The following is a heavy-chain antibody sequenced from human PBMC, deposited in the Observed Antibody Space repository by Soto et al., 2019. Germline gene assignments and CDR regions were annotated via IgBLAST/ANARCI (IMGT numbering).Heavy chain of an antibody. D-gene: IGHD3-22*01. CDR1: GGSISSGDYY. Sequence: QVQLQESGPGLVKPSQTLSLTCTVSGGSISSGDYYWSWIRQPPGKGLEWIGYIYYSGSTYYNPSLKSRVTISVDTSKNQFSLKLSSVTAADTAVYYCARGLYDSSGYYYSLRGTDDIWGQGTMVTVSS. CDR2: IYYSGST. V-gene: IGHV4-30-4*01. CDR3: ARGLYDSSGYYYSLRGTDDI. J-gene: IGHJ3*02.